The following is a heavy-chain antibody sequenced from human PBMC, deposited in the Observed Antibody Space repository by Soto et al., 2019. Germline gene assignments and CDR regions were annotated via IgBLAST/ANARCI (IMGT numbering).Heavy chain of an antibody. Sequence: LSLTCAVYGGSFSGYYWSWIRQPPGKGLEWIGEINHNGSTNYNPSLKSRVTISVDTSKNQFSLKLSSVTAADTAVYYCASVLPMGRYFDYWGQGTLVTVS. V-gene: IGHV4-34*01. J-gene: IGHJ4*02. D-gene: IGHD3-10*01. CDR1: GGSFSGYY. CDR3: ASVLPMGRYFDY. CDR2: INHNGST.